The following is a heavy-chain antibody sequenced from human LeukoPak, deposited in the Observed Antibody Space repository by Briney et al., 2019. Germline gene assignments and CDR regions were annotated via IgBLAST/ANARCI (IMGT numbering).Heavy chain of an antibody. CDR3: ARDRDGKDL. CDR1: GFTFRDFW. Sequence: GGSRRLACAAAGFTFRDFWMSWVRQAPGKGLEWVANIQQNGIEKYSVEGRFTISRDNVNSLLYLRLNSLRADDTAMYYCARDRDGKDLWGQGTLVTVSS. J-gene: IGHJ5*02. CDR2: IQQNGIEK. D-gene: IGHD1-1*01. V-gene: IGHV3-7*03.